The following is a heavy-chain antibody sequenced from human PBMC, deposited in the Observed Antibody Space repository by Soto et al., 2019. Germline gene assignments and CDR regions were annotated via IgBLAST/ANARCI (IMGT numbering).Heavy chain of an antibody. D-gene: IGHD1-26*01. CDR3: ARIAKNDTGSYPFDY. CDR1: WFSLTTRGMC. Sequence: SGPTLVNPTQTLTLTCTFSWFSLTTRGMCVNWLRQPPGKALEWLARIDWDDDKFYSTSLRTRLTISKDTSKNQVVLAMTNMDPVDTATYYCARIAKNDTGSYPFDYWGQGTVVTVTS. V-gene: IGHV2-70*17. J-gene: IGHJ4*02. CDR2: IDWDDDK.